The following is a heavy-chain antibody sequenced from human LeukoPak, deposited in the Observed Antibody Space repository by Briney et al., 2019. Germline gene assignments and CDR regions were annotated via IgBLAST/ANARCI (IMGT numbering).Heavy chain of an antibody. D-gene: IGHD6-13*01. CDR1: GFTVSSNY. CDR2: IYSGGST. J-gene: IGHJ4*02. Sequence: GGSLRLSCAASGFTVSSNYMSWVRQAPGKGLEWVSVIYSGGSTYYADSVKGRFTISRDNSKNTLYLQMNSLRAEDTAVYYCARVIAAAVTYYFDCWGQGTLVTVSS. CDR3: ARVIAAAVTYYFDC. V-gene: IGHV3-53*01.